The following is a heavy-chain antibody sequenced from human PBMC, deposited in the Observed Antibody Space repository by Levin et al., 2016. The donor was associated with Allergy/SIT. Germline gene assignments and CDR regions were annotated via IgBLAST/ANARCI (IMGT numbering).Heavy chain of an antibody. J-gene: IGHJ4*02. Sequence: GSLRLSCTVSGASLSDFSWSWIRQSPGKGLEWIGLIYGLIRYSGDTYYNPSLQSRVTISLDTSRNQFSLKLSSVTAADTAVYYCARDPQVDFWGQGIKVTVSS. CDR3: ARDPQVDF. CDR2: IYGLIRYSGDT. V-gene: IGHV4-59*01. CDR1: GASLSDFS.